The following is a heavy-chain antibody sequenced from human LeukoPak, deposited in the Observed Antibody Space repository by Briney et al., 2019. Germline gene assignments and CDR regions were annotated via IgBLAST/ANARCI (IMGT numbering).Heavy chain of an antibody. J-gene: IGHJ4*02. CDR2: ISQSGST. CDR3: AKIGGDFRSHAYDPIVD. CDR1: GYYISSGYY. V-gene: IGHV4-38-2*01. Sequence: SETLSLTCAVSGYYISSGYYWAWIRQPPGKGPEWIASISQSGSTYYNPSLKSRVTISVDTSKNEFSLNLKFVTAADTAVYYCAKIGGDFRSHAYDPIVDWGQGTLVTVSS. D-gene: IGHD2/OR15-2a*01.